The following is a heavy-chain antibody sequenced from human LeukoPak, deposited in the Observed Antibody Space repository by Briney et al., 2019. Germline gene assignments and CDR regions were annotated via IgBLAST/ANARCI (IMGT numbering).Heavy chain of an antibody. D-gene: IGHD3-22*01. CDR1: GDSVSSNSAA. CDR3: ARDVEYYYDSSGYYYTYYYYMDV. V-gene: IGHV6-1*01. J-gene: IGHJ6*03. CDR2: TYYRSKWYN. Sequence: SQTLSLTCAISGDSVSSNSAAWNWIRQSPSRGLEWLARTYYRSKWYNDYAVSVKSRITINPDTSKNQFSLQLNSVTPEDTAVYYCARDVEYYYDSSGYYYTYYYYMDVWGKGTTVTVSS.